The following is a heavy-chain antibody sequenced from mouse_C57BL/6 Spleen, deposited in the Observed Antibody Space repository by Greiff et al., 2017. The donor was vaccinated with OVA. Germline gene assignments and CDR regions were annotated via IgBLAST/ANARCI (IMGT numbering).Heavy chain of an antibody. V-gene: IGHV1-15*01. Sequence: QVQLQQSGAELVRPGASVTLSCKASGYTFTDYEMHWVKQTPVHGLEWIGAIDPETGGTAYNQKFKGKAILTADKSSSTAYMELRSLTSEDSAVYYCTRGRDDYEYWYFDVWGTGTTVTVSS. J-gene: IGHJ1*03. CDR1: GYTFTDYE. D-gene: IGHD2-4*01. CDR3: TRGRDDYEYWYFDV. CDR2: IDPETGGT.